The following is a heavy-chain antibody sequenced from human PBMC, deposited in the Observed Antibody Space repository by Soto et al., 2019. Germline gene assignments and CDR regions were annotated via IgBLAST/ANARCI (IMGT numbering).Heavy chain of an antibody. CDR3: VRDNGVVAAE. V-gene: IGHV1-2*02. Sequence: QVQLVQSGAEVKKPGASVKVSCKASGYTFTDYYMHWVRQAPGQGLEWMGWIKPNSGVANSAQKFQGRVTMTRDTSISTAHMELSRLGSDDTAVYYCVRDNGVVAAEWGQGTLVTVSS. CDR2: IKPNSGVA. CDR1: GYTFTDYY. D-gene: IGHD2-15*01. J-gene: IGHJ4*02.